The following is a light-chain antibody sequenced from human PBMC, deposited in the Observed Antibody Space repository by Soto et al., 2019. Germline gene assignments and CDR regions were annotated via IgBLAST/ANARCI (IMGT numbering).Light chain of an antibody. CDR2: AAS. J-gene: IGKJ1*01. Sequence: AIQMTQSPSSLSASVGGRVNITCRASQGIRNDLGWYQQKPGKAPKLLIYAASSLQSGVPSRFSGSGSGTDFTLTISNLQTEDFATYYCLQDYNYPWTFGKGTKVEIK. V-gene: IGKV1-6*01. CDR1: QGIRND. CDR3: LQDYNYPWT.